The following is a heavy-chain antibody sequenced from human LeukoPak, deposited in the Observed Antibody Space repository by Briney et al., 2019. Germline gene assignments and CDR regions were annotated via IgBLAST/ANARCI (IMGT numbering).Heavy chain of an antibody. V-gene: IGHV1-2*02. CDR3: ARGLRFLEWLLGAHKGCYMDV. CDR2: INPNSGGT. CDR1: GYTFTGYY. Sequence: ASVKVSCKASGYTFTGYYMHWVRQAPGQGLEWMGWINPNSGGTNYAQKFQGRVTMTRDTSISTAYMELSRLRSDDTAVYYCARGLRFLEWLLGAHKGCYMDVWGKGTTVTVSS. J-gene: IGHJ6*03. D-gene: IGHD3-3*01.